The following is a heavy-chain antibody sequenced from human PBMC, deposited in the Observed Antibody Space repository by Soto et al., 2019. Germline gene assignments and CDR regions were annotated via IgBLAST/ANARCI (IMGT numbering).Heavy chain of an antibody. J-gene: IGHJ5*02. CDR3: AKNQGVELVPLATVDWFDP. Sequence: LRLSCAASGFIFENFGMSWVRQAPGKGLEWISSVSGSGFKKYYADSVKGRFTISRDNSKSTVYLELNNLSAEDTAVYHCAKNQGVELVPLATVDWFDPWGQGSVVTVSS. CDR1: GFIFENFG. D-gene: IGHD1-26*01. V-gene: IGHV3-23*01. CDR2: VSGSGFKK.